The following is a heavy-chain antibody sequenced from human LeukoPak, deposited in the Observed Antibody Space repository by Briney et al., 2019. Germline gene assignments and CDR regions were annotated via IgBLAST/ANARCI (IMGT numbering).Heavy chain of an antibody. Sequence: PGGSLRLSCAASGFTFSSYGMHWVRQAPGKGLEWVAVISYDGSNKYYADSVKGRFTISRDNSKNTLYLQMNSLRAEDTAVYYCAKDLKLERPYWGQGTLVTVSS. CDR2: ISYDGSNK. D-gene: IGHD1-1*01. J-gene: IGHJ4*02. V-gene: IGHV3-30*18. CDR3: AKDLKLERPY. CDR1: GFTFSSYG.